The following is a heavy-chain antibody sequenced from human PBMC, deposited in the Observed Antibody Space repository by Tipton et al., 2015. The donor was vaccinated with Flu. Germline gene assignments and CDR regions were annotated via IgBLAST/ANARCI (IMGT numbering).Heavy chain of an antibody. J-gene: IGHJ4*02. CDR3: ATDAGSLDY. V-gene: IGHV1-8*01. CDR2: MNPNSGYA. Sequence: QVQLVQSGAEVRKPGASVRVSCKASGYTFTSYDVNWVRLATGQGLEWMGWMNPNSGYAGYAQKFQDRVTMTRNTSISTAYLELTSLRSDDTAIYYCATDAGSLDYWGQGTVVTVSS. D-gene: IGHD1-26*01. CDR1: GYTFTSYD.